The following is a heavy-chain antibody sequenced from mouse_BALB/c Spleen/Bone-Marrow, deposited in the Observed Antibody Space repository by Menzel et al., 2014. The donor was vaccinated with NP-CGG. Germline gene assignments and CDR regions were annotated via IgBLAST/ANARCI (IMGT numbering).Heavy chain of an antibody. D-gene: IGHD1-1*01. CDR2: VNPYNGGT. CDR3: SYDYFDY. Sequence: SGPELVKPGAPVKMSCKASGYTFTDYYMDWVKQSHGESFEWIGRVNPYNGGTSYNQKFKGKATLTVDKSSSTAYMELNSLTSEDSAVYYCSYDYFDYWGQGTTFTVSS. V-gene: IGHV1-19*01. J-gene: IGHJ2*01. CDR1: GYTFTDYY.